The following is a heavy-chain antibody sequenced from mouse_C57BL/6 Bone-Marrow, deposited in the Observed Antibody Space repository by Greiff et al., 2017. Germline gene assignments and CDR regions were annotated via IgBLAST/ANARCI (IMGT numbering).Heavy chain of an antibody. CDR2: IYPRDGST. V-gene: IGHV1-85*01. Sequence: QVQLKQSGPELVKPGASVKLSCKASGYTFTSYDINWVKQRPGQGLEWIGWIYPRDGSTKYNEKFKGKATLTVDTSSSTAYMELHSLTSEDSAVYCCARLEFAGSSGDWYFDVWGTGTTVTVSS. CDR3: ARLEFAGSSGDWYFDV. J-gene: IGHJ1*03. CDR1: GYTFTSYD. D-gene: IGHD1-1*01.